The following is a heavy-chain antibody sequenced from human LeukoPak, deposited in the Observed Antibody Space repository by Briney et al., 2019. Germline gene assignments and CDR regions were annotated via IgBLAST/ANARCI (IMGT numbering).Heavy chain of an antibody. V-gene: IGHV1-69*13. D-gene: IGHD4-11*01. CDR3: ARQGDYSNIYYFDY. CDR1: GGTFSSYA. J-gene: IGHJ4*02. Sequence: VASVKVSCKASGGTFSSYAISWVRQAPGQGLEWMGGIIPIFGTANYAQKFQGRVTITADESTSTAYMELSSLRSEDTAVYYCARQGDYSNIYYFDYWGQGTLVTVSS. CDR2: IIPIFGTA.